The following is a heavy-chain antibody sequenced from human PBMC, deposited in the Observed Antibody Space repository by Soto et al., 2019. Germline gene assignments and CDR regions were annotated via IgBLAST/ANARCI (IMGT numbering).Heavy chain of an antibody. Sequence: KSGGSLRLSCAASAFTLSSHSMNWVRQAPGKGLEWVSSISSSSTRIYYADSMKGRFTISRDNAKNSLYLQMDSLRAEDTAVYYCARATTSSSGGRNSFDPWGQGTLVTVSS. CDR3: ARATTSSSGGRNSFDP. CDR2: ISSSSTRI. D-gene: IGHD3-16*01. V-gene: IGHV3-21*01. CDR1: AFTLSSHS. J-gene: IGHJ5*02.